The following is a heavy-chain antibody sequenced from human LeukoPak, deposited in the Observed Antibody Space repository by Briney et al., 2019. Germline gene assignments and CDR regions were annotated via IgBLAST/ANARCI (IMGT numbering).Heavy chain of an antibody. CDR1: GFTFSDYY. CDR2: ISSSGTTI. CDR3: AREQWLVFDY. D-gene: IGHD6-19*01. V-gene: IGHV3-11*01. J-gene: IGHJ4*02. Sequence: GGSLRLSCAASGFTFSDYYMSWIRQAPGKGLEWVSYISSSGTTIYYADSVKGRFTASRDNAKNTLFLQMNSLRGEDTAVYYCAREQWLVFDYWGQGSLVTVSS.